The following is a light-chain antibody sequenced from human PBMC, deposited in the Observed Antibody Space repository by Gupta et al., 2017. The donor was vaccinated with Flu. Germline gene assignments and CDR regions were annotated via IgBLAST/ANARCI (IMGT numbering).Light chain of an antibody. CDR2: DVS. V-gene: IGLV2-11*01. CDR3: CSYAGTYTKV. J-gene: IGLJ2*01. Sequence: QSALTQPRSVSGSPGQSVTLSCPGTSSDVGGYTYVSCYQQHPGKAPKHMIYDVSKRPSGVPDRFAGSKSGNTASRTISGIQAEDEADYDCCSYAGTYTKVFGGGTKLTVL. CDR1: SSDVGGYTY.